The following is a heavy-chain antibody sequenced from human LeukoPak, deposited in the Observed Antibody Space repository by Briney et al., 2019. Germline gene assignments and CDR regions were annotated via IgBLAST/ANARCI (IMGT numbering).Heavy chain of an antibody. J-gene: IGHJ3*02. V-gene: IGHV1-46*01. CDR2: INSRCGST. CDR3: ARVKSYYYDTSDKDDFDI. Sequence: SVKLFCRASVHTFTSYDINWVRHATGQGLEWLGIINSRCGSTRYTQKFQRRVTMTRDTYARTVHMALSRLSSGHTAVYHCARVKSYYYDTSDKDDFDIWGQGTMVTVSS. D-gene: IGHD3-22*01. CDR1: VHTFTSYD.